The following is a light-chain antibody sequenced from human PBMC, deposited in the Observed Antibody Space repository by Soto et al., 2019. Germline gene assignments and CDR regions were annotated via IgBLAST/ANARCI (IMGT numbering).Light chain of an antibody. J-gene: IGKJ1*01. CDR1: QSISSW. Sequence: DIQMTQSPSTLSASVGDRVTITCRASQSISSWLAWYQQKPGKAPKLLIYKASSLESGVPSRFSGSGSGTEFTLTISSLQPDDFATYYCQQYNRYSTWTFGQGTKVE. V-gene: IGKV1-5*03. CDR2: KAS. CDR3: QQYNRYSTWT.